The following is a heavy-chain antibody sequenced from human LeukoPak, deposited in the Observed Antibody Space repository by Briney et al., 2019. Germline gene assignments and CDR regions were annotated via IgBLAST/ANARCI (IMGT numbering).Heavy chain of an antibody. V-gene: IGHV1-18*01. Sequence: HWASVKVSCKASGYTFTSYGISWVRQAPGQGLEWMGWISAYNGNTNYAQKLQGRVTMTTDTSTSTAYMELRSLRSDDTAVYYCAKTPNIVVVPAAIDYWGQGTLVTVSS. D-gene: IGHD2-2*02. CDR1: GYTFTSYG. CDR3: AKTPNIVVVPAAIDY. CDR2: ISAYNGNT. J-gene: IGHJ4*02.